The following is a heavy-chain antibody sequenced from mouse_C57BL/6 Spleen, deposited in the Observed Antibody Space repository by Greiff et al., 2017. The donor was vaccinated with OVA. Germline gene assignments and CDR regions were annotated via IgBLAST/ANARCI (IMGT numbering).Heavy chain of an antibody. J-gene: IGHJ1*03. CDR1: GYTFTSYW. Sequence: VQLQQPGAELVKPGASVKLSCKASGYTFTSYWMHWVRQRPGQGLEWIGMIHPNSGSTNYNEKFKSKATLTVDKSSSTAYMQLSSLTSEDSAVYYCARENYYGSRGNWYFDVWGTGTTVTVSS. CDR3: ARENYYGSRGNWYFDV. V-gene: IGHV1-64*01. D-gene: IGHD1-1*01. CDR2: IHPNSGST.